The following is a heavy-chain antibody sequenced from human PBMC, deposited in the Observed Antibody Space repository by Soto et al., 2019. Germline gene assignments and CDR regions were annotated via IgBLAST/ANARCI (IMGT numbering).Heavy chain of an antibody. CDR3: AKGDNLGPKTGYAFDP. Sequence: SQTLSLTCAISGDSVSSNTASWNWIRQSPSRGLEWLGRTYFRSKWYNDYAVSVKSRIIINPDTSNDQFSLQLNSVTPEDTAVYFCAKGDNLGPKTGYAFDPWGQGIMVTVSS. D-gene: IGHD5-12*01. CDR1: GDSVSSNTAS. J-gene: IGHJ5*02. V-gene: IGHV6-1*01. CDR2: TYFRSKWYN.